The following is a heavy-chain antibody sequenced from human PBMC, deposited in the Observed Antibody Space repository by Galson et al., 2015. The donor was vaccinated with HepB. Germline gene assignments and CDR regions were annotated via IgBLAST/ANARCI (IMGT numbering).Heavy chain of an antibody. CDR3: ARDYLLLIAVAGLGAFDI. J-gene: IGHJ3*02. D-gene: IGHD6-19*01. V-gene: IGHV3-30*04. CDR2: ISYDGSNK. Sequence: SLRLSCAASGFTFSSYAMHWVRQAPGKGLEWVAVISYDGSNKYYADSVKGRFTISRDNSKNTLYLQMNSLRAEDTAVYHCARDYLLLIAVAGLGAFDIWGQGTMVTVSS. CDR1: GFTFSSYA.